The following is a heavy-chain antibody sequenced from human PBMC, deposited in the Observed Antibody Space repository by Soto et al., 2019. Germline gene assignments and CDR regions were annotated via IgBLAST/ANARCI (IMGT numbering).Heavy chain of an antibody. V-gene: IGHV4-31*03. Sequence: SETLSLTCTVSGGSISSGGYYWSWIRRHPGKGLEWIGYIYYSGSTYYNPSLKSRVTISVDTSKNQFSLKLSSVTAADTAVYYCARDSRRDSSGYYLHYYYGMDVWGQGTTVTVSS. CDR3: ARDSRRDSSGYYLHYYYGMDV. CDR2: IYYSGST. J-gene: IGHJ6*02. CDR1: GGSISSGGYY. D-gene: IGHD3-22*01.